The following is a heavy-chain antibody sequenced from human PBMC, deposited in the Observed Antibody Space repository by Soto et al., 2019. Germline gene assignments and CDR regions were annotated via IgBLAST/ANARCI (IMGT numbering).Heavy chain of an antibody. CDR2: ISSSGSTI. V-gene: IGHV3-48*03. CDR1: GFTFSSYE. CDR3: ARDRYCSSTSCSMTYYYYYYGMDV. J-gene: IGHJ6*02. Sequence: GWSLRLSCAASGFTFSSYEMNWVRQAPGKGLEWVSYISSSGSTIYYADSVKGRFTISRDNAKNSLYLQMNSLRAEDTAVYYCARDRYCSSTSCSMTYYYYYYGMDVWGQGTTVTVSS. D-gene: IGHD2-2*01.